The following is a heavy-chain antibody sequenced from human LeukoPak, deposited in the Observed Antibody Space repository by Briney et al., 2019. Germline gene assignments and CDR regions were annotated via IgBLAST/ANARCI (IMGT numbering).Heavy chain of an antibody. CDR2: IYTSGST. Sequence: SETLSLTCTVSGGSISSYYWSWIRQPPGKGLEWIGYIYTSGSTNYNPSLKSRVTISVDTSKNQFSLKLSSVTAADTAVYYCARLNQTPRWDWFDPWGQGTLVTVSS. CDR1: GGSISSYY. V-gene: IGHV4-4*09. J-gene: IGHJ5*02. D-gene: IGHD5-24*01. CDR3: ARLNQTPRWDWFDP.